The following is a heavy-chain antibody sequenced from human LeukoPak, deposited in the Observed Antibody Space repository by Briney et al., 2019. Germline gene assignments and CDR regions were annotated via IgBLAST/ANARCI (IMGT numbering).Heavy chain of an antibody. V-gene: IGHV5-51*01. D-gene: IGHD2-2*01. CDR2: IYPGDSDT. CDR1: GYSFTSYW. J-gene: IGHJ6*03. Sequence: GESLKISCKGSGYSFTSYWIGWVRQMPGKGLEWMGIIYPGDSDTRYSPSFQGQVTISADKSISTAYLQWSSLKASDTAMYYCARVVVVPAEPDDYYYMDVWGKGTTVTVSS. CDR3: ARVVVVPAEPDDYYYMDV.